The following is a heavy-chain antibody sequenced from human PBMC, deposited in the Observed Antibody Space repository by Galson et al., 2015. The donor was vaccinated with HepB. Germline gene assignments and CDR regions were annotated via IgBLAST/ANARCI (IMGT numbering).Heavy chain of an antibody. CDR2: ISASGDNT. V-gene: IGHV3-23*01. D-gene: IGHD6-25*01. CDR3: ARAALGWFDP. Sequence: SLRLSCAASDFTFAGFPMSWVRQAPGKGLECVSGISASGDNTYYADSVKGRFTISRDNSKNTLYLQMNSLRAEDTAVYYCARAALGWFDPWGQGTLVTVSS. CDR1: DFTFAGFP. J-gene: IGHJ5*02.